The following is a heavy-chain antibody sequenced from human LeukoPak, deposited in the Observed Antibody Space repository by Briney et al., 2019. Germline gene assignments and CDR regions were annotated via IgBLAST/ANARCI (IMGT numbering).Heavy chain of an antibody. D-gene: IGHD2-21*02. Sequence: GGSLRLSCAASGFTFSSYWMSWVRQAPGKGLEWVANIKQDGSEKYYVDSVKGRFTISRDNAKNSLYLQMNSLRAEDTAVYYCAGEGVVTAYSAFDIWGQGTMVTVSS. CDR3: AGEGVVTAYSAFDI. CDR2: IKQDGSEK. CDR1: GFTFSSYW. J-gene: IGHJ3*02. V-gene: IGHV3-7*01.